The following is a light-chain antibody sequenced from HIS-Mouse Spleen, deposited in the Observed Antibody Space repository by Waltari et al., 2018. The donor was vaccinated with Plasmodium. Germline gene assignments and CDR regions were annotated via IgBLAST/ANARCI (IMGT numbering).Light chain of an antibody. CDR1: ALPKQY. J-gene: IGLJ3*02. Sequence: SYELTQPPSVSVSPGQTARITCSGDALPKQYAYWYQQKPGQAPVLVIYKDSERPSGIHGRFSGSSSGKTVTLTISGGQAEDEADYYCQSADSSGTYWVFGGGTKLTVL. V-gene: IGLV3-25*03. CDR2: KDS. CDR3: QSADSSGTYWV.